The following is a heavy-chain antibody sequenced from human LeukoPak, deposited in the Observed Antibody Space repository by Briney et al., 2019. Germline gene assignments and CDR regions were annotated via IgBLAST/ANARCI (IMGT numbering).Heavy chain of an antibody. J-gene: IGHJ4*02. CDR2: IYYSGST. V-gene: IGHV4-59*01. CDR3: ARDRRRYYYGSGSFFDY. CDR1: GGSISSYY. D-gene: IGHD3-10*01. Sequence: PSETLSLTCTVSGGSISSYYWSWVRQPPGKGLEWIGYIYYSGSTNYNPSLKSRVTISVDTSKNQFSLKLSSATAADTAVYYCARDRRRYYYGSGSFFDYWGQGTLVTVSS.